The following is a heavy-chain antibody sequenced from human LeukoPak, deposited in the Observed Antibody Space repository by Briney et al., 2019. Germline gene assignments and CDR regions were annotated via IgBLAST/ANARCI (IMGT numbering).Heavy chain of an antibody. V-gene: IGHV4-34*01. D-gene: IGHD4-17*01. CDR3: ARDPPAYGDYEGY. Sequence: PSETLSLTCTVYGGSFSGYYWNWIRQPPGKGLEWIGEINHSGSTNYNPSLKSRVIISVDTSKNQFSLKLSSVTAADTAVYYCARDPPAYGDYEGYWGQGTLVTVSS. J-gene: IGHJ4*02. CDR1: GGSFSGYY. CDR2: INHSGST.